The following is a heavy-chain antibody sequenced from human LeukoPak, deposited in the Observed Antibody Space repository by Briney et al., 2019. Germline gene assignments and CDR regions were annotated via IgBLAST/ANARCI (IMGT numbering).Heavy chain of an antibody. CDR1: GYTLTELS. CDR2: FDPEDGEI. Sequence: ASVKVSCKVSGYTLTELSMHWVRQAPGKGLEWMGGFDPEDGEIIYAQKFQGRVTMTEDTSTDTVYMELSSLRSEDTAVYYCATADPLRRNYGLGVWGKGTTVTVSS. CDR3: ATADPLRRNYGLGV. J-gene: IGHJ6*04. V-gene: IGHV1-24*01.